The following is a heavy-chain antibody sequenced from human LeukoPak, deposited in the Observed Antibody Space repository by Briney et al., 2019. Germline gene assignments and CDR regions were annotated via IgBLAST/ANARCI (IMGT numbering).Heavy chain of an antibody. V-gene: IGHV1-24*01. CDR1: GYTLTELS. D-gene: IGHD1-26*01. Sequence: ASVKVSCKVSGYTLTELSMHWVRQAPGKGLEWMGGFDPEDGETIYAQKFQGRVTMTGDTSTDTAYMELSSLRSEDTAVYYCATIPLIVGATKTFDYWGQGTLVTVSS. CDR2: FDPEDGET. CDR3: ATIPLIVGATKTFDY. J-gene: IGHJ4*02.